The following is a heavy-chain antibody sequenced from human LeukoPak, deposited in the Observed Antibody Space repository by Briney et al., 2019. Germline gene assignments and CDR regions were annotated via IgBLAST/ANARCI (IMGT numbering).Heavy chain of an antibody. Sequence: GRSLRLSCAASGFTFSSSGMHWVRQAPGKGPEWVSVIYSGGSTYYADPVKGRFTISRDTSKNTLYLQMNSLRAEDTAVYYCARSARGDGYNPYYFDYWGQGALVTVS. V-gene: IGHV3-53*01. CDR2: IYSGGST. CDR3: ARSARGDGYNPYYFDY. J-gene: IGHJ4*02. CDR1: GFTFSSSG. D-gene: IGHD5-24*01.